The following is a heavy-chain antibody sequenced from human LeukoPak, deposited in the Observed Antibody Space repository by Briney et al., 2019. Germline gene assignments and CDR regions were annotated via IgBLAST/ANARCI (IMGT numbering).Heavy chain of an antibody. J-gene: IGHJ4*02. CDR3: ARVVVVAAMNFDY. Sequence: PSETLSLTCAVYGGSFSGYYWSWIRQPPGKGLEWIGEINHSGSTNYNPSLKGRVTISVDTSKNQFSLKLSSVTAADTAVYYCARVVVVAAMNFDYWGQGTLVTVSS. CDR1: GGSFSGYY. CDR2: INHSGST. D-gene: IGHD2-15*01. V-gene: IGHV4-34*01.